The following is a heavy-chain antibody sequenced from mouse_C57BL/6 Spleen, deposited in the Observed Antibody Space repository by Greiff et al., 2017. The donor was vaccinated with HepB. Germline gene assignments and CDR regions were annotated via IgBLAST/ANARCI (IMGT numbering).Heavy chain of an antibody. D-gene: IGHD2-4*01. Sequence: VQLQQSGAELVKPGASVKLSCTASGFNIKDYYMHWVKQRTEKGLEWIGRIDPEDGETKYAPKFQGKATITADTSSNTAYLQLSSLTSEDPADYYCSRRDYDGDYFDDWGQGTTLTVSS. J-gene: IGHJ2*01. CDR3: SRRDYDGDYFDD. V-gene: IGHV14-2*01. CDR1: GFNIKDYY. CDR2: IDPEDGET.